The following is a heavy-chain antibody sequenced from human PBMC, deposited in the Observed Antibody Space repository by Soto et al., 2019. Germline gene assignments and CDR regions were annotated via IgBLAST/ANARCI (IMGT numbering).Heavy chain of an antibody. D-gene: IGHD1-20*01. V-gene: IGHV3-23*01. CDR2: IGGTGGDT. Sequence: DVQLLESGGGLVQPGGSLRLSCAASGFTFSDYAMNWGRQAPGKGLEWVSSIGGTGGDTYYADSVKGRFTVSRDNSKSILYLQMNSLRAEDTAIYYWARDAVPYNGRWDWFDPWGQGTLVIVSA. CDR3: ARDAVPYNGRWDWFDP. CDR1: GFTFSDYA. J-gene: IGHJ5*02.